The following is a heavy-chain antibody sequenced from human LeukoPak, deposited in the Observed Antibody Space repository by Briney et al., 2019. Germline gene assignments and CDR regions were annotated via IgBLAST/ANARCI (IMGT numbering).Heavy chain of an antibody. D-gene: IGHD2-2*01. CDR1: GYTFTSYD. Sequence: ASVKVSCKASGYTFTSYDINWVRQATGQGLEWMGWMNPNSGNTGYAQKFQGRVTMTRNTSISTAYMELSSLRSEDTAVYYCARYCSSTSCYAFHWFDPWGQGTLVTVSS. V-gene: IGHV1-8*01. J-gene: IGHJ5*02. CDR3: ARYCSSTSCYAFHWFDP. CDR2: MNPNSGNT.